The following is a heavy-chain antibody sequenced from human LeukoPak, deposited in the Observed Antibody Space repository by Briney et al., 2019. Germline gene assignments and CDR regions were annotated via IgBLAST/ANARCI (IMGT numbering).Heavy chain of an antibody. CDR2: IRQDGSEK. Sequence: GGSLRLSCAASGFTVSSHYLSWVRQAPGKGLEWVANIRQDGSEKYYVDSVKGRFTISRDNAKNSVYLQVNSLRAEDTAVYYCARPRGGFDIWGRGAMVTVSS. CDR3: ARPRGGFDI. V-gene: IGHV3-7*01. D-gene: IGHD2-15*01. J-gene: IGHJ3*02. CDR1: GFTVSSHY.